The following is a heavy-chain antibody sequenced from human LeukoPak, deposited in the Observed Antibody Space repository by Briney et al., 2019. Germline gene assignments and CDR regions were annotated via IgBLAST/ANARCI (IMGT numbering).Heavy chain of an antibody. CDR1: GFTFSTYN. V-gene: IGHV3-21*01. D-gene: IGHD1-26*01. J-gene: IGHJ6*03. CDR3: ARDPYSGRYGDYYYYMDV. CDR2: ITSSSSYI. Sequence: GGSLRLSCAASGFTFSTYNMNWVRQAPGKGLEWVSSITSSSSYIYYADSVKGRFTISRDNAKNSLYLQMNSLRAEDTAVYYCARDPYSGRYGDYYYYMDVWGKGTTVTVSS.